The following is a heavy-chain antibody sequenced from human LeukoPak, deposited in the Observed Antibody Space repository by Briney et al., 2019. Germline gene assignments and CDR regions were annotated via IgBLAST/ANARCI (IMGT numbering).Heavy chain of an antibody. CDR2: ISSSSSTI. CDR3: ARLYSSSVNF. CDR1: GFTFSSYS. Sequence: PGGPLRLSCAASGFTFSSYSMNWVRQAPGKGLEWVSYISSSSSTIYYADSVKGRFTISRDNAKNSLYLQMNSPRADDTAVYYCARLYSSSVNFWGQGTMVTVSS. J-gene: IGHJ4*02. V-gene: IGHV3-48*04. D-gene: IGHD6-13*01.